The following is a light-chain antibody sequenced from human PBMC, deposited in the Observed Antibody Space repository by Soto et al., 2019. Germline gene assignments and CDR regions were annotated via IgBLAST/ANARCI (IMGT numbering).Light chain of an antibody. J-gene: IGKJ5*01. CDR2: DAS. CDR1: PDISNY. CDR3: QQYSHLIT. V-gene: IGKV1-33*01. Sequence: DIQMTQSPSSLSASVGDRVTITCQASPDISNYLNWYQQKLRKAPKLLIYDASNLETGVPSRFSGSGSGTDFTFTISSLQPEYIATYYCQQYSHLITFGQGTRLEIK.